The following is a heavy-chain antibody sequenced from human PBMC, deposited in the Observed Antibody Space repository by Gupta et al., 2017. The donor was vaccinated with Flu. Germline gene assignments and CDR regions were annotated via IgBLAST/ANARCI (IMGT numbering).Heavy chain of an antibody. D-gene: IGHD6-13*01. Sequence: EVQLVESGGGLVKPGGSLRLSCAASGFTFSSYSMNWVRQAPGKGLEWVSSISSSSSYIYYADSVKGRFTISRDNAKNSLYLQMNSLRDEDTAVYYWARVVLWDYSSSCWGQGTLVTVSS. J-gene: IGHJ4*02. CDR3: ARVVLWDYSSSC. V-gene: IGHV3-21*01. CDR2: ISSSSSYI. CDR1: GFTFSSYS.